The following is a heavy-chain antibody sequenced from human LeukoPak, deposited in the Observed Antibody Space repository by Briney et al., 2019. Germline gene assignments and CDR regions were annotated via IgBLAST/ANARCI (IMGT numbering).Heavy chain of an antibody. CDR2: ISAYNGNT. D-gene: IGHD2-15*01. Sequence: ASVKVSCKASGYTFTSYGISWVRQAPGQGLEWVGWISAYNGNTNYAQKLQGRVTMTTDTSTSTAYMELRSLRSDDTAVYYCARVGPEYCSGGSCYTTEYYFDYWGQGTLVTVSS. CDR1: GYTFTSYG. CDR3: ARVGPEYCSGGSCYTTEYYFDY. V-gene: IGHV1-18*01. J-gene: IGHJ4*02.